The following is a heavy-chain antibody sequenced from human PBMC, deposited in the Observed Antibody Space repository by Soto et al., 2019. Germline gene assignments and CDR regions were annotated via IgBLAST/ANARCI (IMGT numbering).Heavy chain of an antibody. J-gene: IGHJ4*02. V-gene: IGHV4-4*07. D-gene: IGHD3-10*01. CDR3: ARGSLKFDY. Sequence: QVQLQESGPGLVKASETLSLTCTVSGDSLSYFYWSWIRQPPGRGLEWIGRIFDSGITNYNPSLKSRVTMSVDTSKNQFSLKLSSVSAADTAVYYCARGSLKFDYWGQGTLVTVSS. CDR2: IFDSGIT. CDR1: GDSLSYFY.